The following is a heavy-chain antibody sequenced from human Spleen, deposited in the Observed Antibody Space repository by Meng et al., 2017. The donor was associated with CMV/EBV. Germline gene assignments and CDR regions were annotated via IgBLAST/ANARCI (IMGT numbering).Heavy chain of an antibody. CDR2: ISPYNANT. V-gene: IGHV1-18*01. CDR1: GYTFTSYG. Sequence: ASVKVSCKTSGYTFTSYGVNWVRQAPGQGLEWMGWISPYNANTNYAQKLQGRVTMTTDTSTSTAYMELRSLRSDDTAVYYCARGTQLYCSSTSCLGGYYYYYGMDVWGQGTTVTVSS. J-gene: IGHJ6*02. CDR3: ARGTQLYCSSTSCLGGYYYYYGMDV. D-gene: IGHD2-2*01.